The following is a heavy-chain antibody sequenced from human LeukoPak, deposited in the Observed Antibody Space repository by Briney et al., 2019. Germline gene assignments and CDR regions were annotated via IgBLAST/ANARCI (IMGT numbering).Heavy chain of an antibody. CDR1: GGSISSSSYY. CDR2: IYYSGST. CDR3: ARDGYTTFDY. J-gene: IGHJ4*02. D-gene: IGHD5-24*01. Sequence: KTSETLSLTCTVSGGSISSSSYYWGWIRQPPGKGLEWIGSIYYSGSTYYNPSLKSRVTISVDTSKNQFSLKLSSVTAADTAVYYCARDGYTTFDYWGQGTLVTVSS. V-gene: IGHV4-39*02.